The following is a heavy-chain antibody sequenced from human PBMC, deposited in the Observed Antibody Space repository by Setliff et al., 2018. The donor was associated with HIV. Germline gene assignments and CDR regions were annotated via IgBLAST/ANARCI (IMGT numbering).Heavy chain of an antibody. D-gene: IGHD5-12*01. CDR3: ASAGAWQRNALDI. CDR2: IIPISGTV. Sequence: ASVKVSCKASGGTFSSYAISWVRQAPGQGLEWMGGIIPISGTVNYAQKFWGRVTITTHESTSTAYMELGSLRSEDTAVYYCASAGAWQRNALDIWGQGTMVTVSS. V-gene: IGHV1-69*05. CDR1: GGTFSSYA. J-gene: IGHJ3*02.